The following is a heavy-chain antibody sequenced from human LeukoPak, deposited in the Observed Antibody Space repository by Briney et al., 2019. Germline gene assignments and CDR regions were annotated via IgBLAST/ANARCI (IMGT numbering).Heavy chain of an antibody. Sequence: PGGSLRLSCAASGFTFSTYAMSWVRQAPGKGLECASTISGSGATTHYADSVKGRFTISRDNAKNSLYLQMNSLRDEDTAVYYCARFPHYYDSSGYSFWGQGTLVTVSS. J-gene: IGHJ4*02. CDR1: GFTFSTYA. V-gene: IGHV3-48*02. CDR3: ARFPHYYDSSGYSF. D-gene: IGHD3-22*01. CDR2: ISGSGATT.